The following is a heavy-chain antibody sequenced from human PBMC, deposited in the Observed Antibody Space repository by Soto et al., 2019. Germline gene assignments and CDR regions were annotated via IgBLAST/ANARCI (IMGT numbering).Heavy chain of an antibody. D-gene: IGHD4-17*01. CDR3: ARFGNDFGDYEQYYFDS. Sequence: QVTLKESGPVLVKPTETLTLTCSVSGFSLHYAKMGVSWIRQPPGQALEWLAHIFSSGEKSYNSSLSSRLTSSPDTSKTQVVLALANVGPVDTATYYCARFGNDFGDYEQYYFDSWGQGTLVTGSS. CDR2: IFSSGEK. CDR1: GFSLHYAKMG. V-gene: IGHV2-26*01. J-gene: IGHJ4*02.